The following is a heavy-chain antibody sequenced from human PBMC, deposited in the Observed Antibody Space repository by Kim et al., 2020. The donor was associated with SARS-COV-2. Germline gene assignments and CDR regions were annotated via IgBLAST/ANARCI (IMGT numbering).Heavy chain of an antibody. Sequence: SGPTLVKPTPTLTLTCTFSGFSLSTNGMCVSWIRQPPGKALEWLARIDWDNDRYYSTSLKTRITISKDTSKNQVVLTLTNMDPADTATYYCARIRLHCSSTSCQSAFVNHSGQGTLATASS. J-gene: IGHJ5*02. CDR2: IDWDNDR. V-gene: IGHV2-70*11. CDR3: ARIRLHCSSTSCQSAFVNH. CDR1: GFSLSTNGMC. D-gene: IGHD2-2*01.